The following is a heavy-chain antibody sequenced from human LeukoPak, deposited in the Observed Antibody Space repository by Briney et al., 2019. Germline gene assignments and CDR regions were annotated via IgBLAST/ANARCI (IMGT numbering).Heavy chain of an antibody. J-gene: IGHJ3*01. CDR2: IKSKGDGETT. V-gene: IGHV3-15*07. CDR1: GFIFNEAW. D-gene: IGHD3-9*01. CDR3: ARDWYHAFDL. Sequence: GGSLRLSCAASGFIFNEAWMNWVRQAPGRGLEWVGRIKSKGDGETTDYAEPVKGRFTISRDDLRKMVYLQMNSLKSEDTAIYYCARDWYHAFDLWGQGTMVTVSP.